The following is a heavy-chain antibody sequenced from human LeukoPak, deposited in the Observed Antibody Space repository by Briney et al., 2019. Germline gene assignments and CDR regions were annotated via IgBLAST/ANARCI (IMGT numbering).Heavy chain of an antibody. CDR2: IYYSGST. Sequence: SETLSLTCTVSGGSISSYYWSWIRQPPGKGLEWIGYIYYSGSTNYNPSLKSRVTISVDTSKNQFSLKLSSVTAADTAVYYCARTTSGSLDYWGQGTLVTVSS. CDR3: ARTTSGSLDY. D-gene: IGHD1-26*01. CDR1: GGSISSYY. J-gene: IGHJ4*02. V-gene: IGHV4-59*01.